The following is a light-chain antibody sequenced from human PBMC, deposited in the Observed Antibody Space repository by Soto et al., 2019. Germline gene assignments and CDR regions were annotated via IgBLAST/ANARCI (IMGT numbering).Light chain of an antibody. CDR1: SSNIGAGYD. Sequence: QSVLTQPPSVSGAPGQRVTISCTGSSSNIGAGYDIHWYQQLPATAPKLLIYGNNNRPSGVPDRFSGSKSGTSASLAITGLQAEDEADYYCQSYDSSLSSVVFGGGTKLTVL. CDR2: GNN. J-gene: IGLJ2*01. CDR3: QSYDSSLSSVV. V-gene: IGLV1-40*01.